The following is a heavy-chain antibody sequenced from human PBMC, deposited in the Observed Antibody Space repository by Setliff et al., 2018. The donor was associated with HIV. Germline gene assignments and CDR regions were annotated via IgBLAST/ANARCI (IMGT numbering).Heavy chain of an antibody. V-gene: IGHV4-34*01. D-gene: IGHD2-2*01. J-gene: IGHJ4*03. Sequence: PSETLSLTCAVYGGSFSGYYWSWIRQAPGKGLEWIGEIDHSGSTNYNPSLKSRVTISVDTSKNHFSLRLTSVTAADTALYYCGKYGPNCRSITCDEGYYFDSWGHGAQVTVSS. CDR3: GKYGPNCRSITCDEGYYFDS. CDR2: IDHSGST. CDR1: GGSFSGYY.